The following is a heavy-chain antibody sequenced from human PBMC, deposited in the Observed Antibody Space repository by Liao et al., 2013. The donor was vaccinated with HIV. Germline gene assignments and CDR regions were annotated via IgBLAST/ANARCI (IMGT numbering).Heavy chain of an antibody. CDR2: IYYSGST. CDR1: GGSISSYY. D-gene: IGHD5-24*01. CDR3: ASGHTAVRWATRHYYYYYMDV. V-gene: IGHV4-59*12. Sequence: QVQLQESGPGLVKPSETLSLTCTVSGGSISSYYWSWIRQPPGKGLEWIGYIYYSGSTNYNPSLKSRVTISVDTSKNQFSLKLSSVTAADTAVYYCASGHTAVRWATRHYYYYYMDVWGKGTTVTVSS. J-gene: IGHJ6*03.